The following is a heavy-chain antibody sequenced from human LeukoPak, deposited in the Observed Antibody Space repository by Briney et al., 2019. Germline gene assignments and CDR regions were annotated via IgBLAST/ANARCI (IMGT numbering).Heavy chain of an antibody. CDR1: GGSISSYY. J-gene: IGHJ5*02. CDR3: ARDGVSAGYSSSWYTENNWFDP. V-gene: IGHV4-4*07. Sequence: PSETLSLTCSVSGGSISSYYWSWIRQPAGKGPEWIGRIYTSGSTNYNPSLKSRVTMSVDTSKNQFSLKLSSVTAADTAVYYCARDGVSAGYSSSWYTENNWFDPWGQGTLVTVSS. CDR2: IYTSGST. D-gene: IGHD6-13*01.